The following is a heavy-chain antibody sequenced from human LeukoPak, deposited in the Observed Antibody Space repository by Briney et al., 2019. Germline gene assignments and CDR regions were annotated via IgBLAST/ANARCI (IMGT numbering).Heavy chain of an antibody. Sequence: ASVKVSCKASGYTFTSYDINWVRQATGQGLEWMGWMNPNSGNTGYAQKFQGRVTMTRNTSISTAYMELSSLRSEDTAVYYCARVSEYISGYPQWYFDLWGRGTLATVSS. CDR3: ARVSEYISGYPQWYFDL. CDR2: MNPNSGNT. J-gene: IGHJ2*01. V-gene: IGHV1-8*01. CDR1: GYTFTSYD. D-gene: IGHD5-18*01.